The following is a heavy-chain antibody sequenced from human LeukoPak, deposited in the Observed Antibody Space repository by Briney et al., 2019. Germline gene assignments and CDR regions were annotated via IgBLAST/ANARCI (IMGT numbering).Heavy chain of an antibody. CDR1: GGTFSSYA. CDR3: AREGGNIVVVVAGHFDY. D-gene: IGHD2-15*01. Sequence: SMKVSCKASGGTFSSYAISWVRQAPGQGLEWMGRIIPIFGTANFAQKFQGRVTITTDESTSTAYMELSSLRSEDTAVYYCAREGGNIVVVVAGHFDYWGQGTLVTVSS. CDR2: IIPIFGTA. J-gene: IGHJ4*02. V-gene: IGHV1-69*05.